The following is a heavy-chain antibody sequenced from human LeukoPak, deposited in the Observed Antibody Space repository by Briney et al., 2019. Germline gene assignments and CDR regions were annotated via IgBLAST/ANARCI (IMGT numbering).Heavy chain of an antibody. CDR2: INHSGRT. D-gene: IGHD1-26*01. CDR1: GGSFSGYY. Sequence: SETLSLTCAVYGGSFSGYYWSWIRQPPGKGLEWIGEINHSGRTNYNPSLKSRVTISVDTSKNQFSLKLSSVTAADTAFYYCASQGHHGKIVGTTPSYFYMDVWGKGTTVTVSS. CDR3: ASQGHHGKIVGTTPSYFYMDV. V-gene: IGHV4-34*01. J-gene: IGHJ6*03.